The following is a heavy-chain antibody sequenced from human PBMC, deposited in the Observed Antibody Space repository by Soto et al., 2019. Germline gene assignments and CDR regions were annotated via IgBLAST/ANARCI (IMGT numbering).Heavy chain of an antibody. CDR2: IYHSGST. V-gene: IGHV4-30-2*01. Sequence: PSETLALTCAVSGGCISSGGYSWSWIRQPPGKGLEWIGYIYHSGSTYYNPSLKSRVTISVDRSKNQFSLKLSSVTAADTAVYYCARTPDIWGQGKMVTV. J-gene: IGHJ3*02. CDR1: GGCISSGGYS. CDR3: ARTPDI.